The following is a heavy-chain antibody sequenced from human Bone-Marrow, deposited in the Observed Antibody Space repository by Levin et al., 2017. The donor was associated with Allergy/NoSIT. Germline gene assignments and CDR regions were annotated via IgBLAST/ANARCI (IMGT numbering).Heavy chain of an antibody. D-gene: IGHD2-21*01. J-gene: IGHJ6*02. CDR2: INPSGGST. Sequence: ASVKVSCKASGYTFTSYYMHWVRQAPGQGLEWMGIINPSGGSTTYAQKFQGRVTMTRDTSTSTVYMDLSSLKSEDTAIYYCGKSVMRGEKIAYHYGMDVWGQGTAVSVSS. CDR3: GKSVMRGEKIAYHYGMDV. V-gene: IGHV1-46*01. CDR1: GYTFTSYY.